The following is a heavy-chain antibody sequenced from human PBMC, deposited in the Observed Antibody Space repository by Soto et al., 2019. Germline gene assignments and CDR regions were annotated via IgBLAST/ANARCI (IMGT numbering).Heavy chain of an antibody. CDR3: AREYCSSISCYSWFDP. CDR1: GNTFRNYA. CDR2: INAGIGNT. D-gene: IGHD2-2*01. Sequence: ASVKVSCKASGNTFRNYARHWVRQAPGQRLEWMGWINAGIGNTKYSPKFQGRVTITRDTSASTAYMELSSLRFEDTAVYFCAREYCSSISCYSWFDPWGQGTLVTVSS. J-gene: IGHJ5*02. V-gene: IGHV1-3*01.